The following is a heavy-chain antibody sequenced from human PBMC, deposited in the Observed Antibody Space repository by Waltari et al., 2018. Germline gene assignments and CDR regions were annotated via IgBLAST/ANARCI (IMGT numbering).Heavy chain of an antibody. CDR2: IYYSGST. CDR1: GGSISSHY. V-gene: IGHV4-59*11. J-gene: IGHJ6*02. Sequence: QVQLQESGPGLVKPSETLSLTCTVSGGSISSHYWSWIRPPPGKGLEWIGYIYYSGSTNYNPSLKSRVTISVDTSKNQFSLKLSSVTAADTAVYYCARGGGYYGSGSSDYYYYYGMDVWGQGTTVTVSS. CDR3: ARGGGYYGSGSSDYYYYYGMDV. D-gene: IGHD3-10*01.